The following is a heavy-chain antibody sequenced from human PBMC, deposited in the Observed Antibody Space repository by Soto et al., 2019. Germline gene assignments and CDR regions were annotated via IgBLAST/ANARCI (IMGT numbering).Heavy chain of an antibody. CDR1: GFTFSSYG. V-gene: IGHV3-33*01. CDR2: IWYDGSNK. CDR3: ARDQAGIAAAGNFSRALDY. D-gene: IGHD6-13*01. Sequence: HPGGSLRLSCATSGFTFSSYGMHWVRQAPGKGLEWVAVIWYDGSNKYYADSVKGRFTISRDNSKNTLYLQMNSLRAEDTAVYYCARDQAGIAAAGNFSRALDYWGQRTLVTVSS. J-gene: IGHJ4*02.